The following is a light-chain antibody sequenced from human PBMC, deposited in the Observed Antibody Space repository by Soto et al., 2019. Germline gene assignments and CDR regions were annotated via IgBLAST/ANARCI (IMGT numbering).Light chain of an antibody. Sequence: QSVLTQPASVSGSPGQSITISCTGTSSDVGTYNYVSWYQQHPGKAPKLMIYEVSNRPSGVSNRFSGSKSANTASLTISGLLAEDEADYYCSSYTSITPYVFGTGTKVTVL. V-gene: IGLV2-14*01. CDR2: EVS. CDR3: SSYTSITPYV. J-gene: IGLJ1*01. CDR1: SSDVGTYNY.